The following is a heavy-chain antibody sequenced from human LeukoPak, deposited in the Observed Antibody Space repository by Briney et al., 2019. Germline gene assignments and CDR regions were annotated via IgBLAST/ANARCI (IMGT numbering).Heavy chain of an antibody. CDR1: GGSLSSSRYY. J-gene: IGHJ3*02. CDR3: ARRGYCSNTSGQGGAFDI. D-gene: IGHD2-2*01. V-gene: IGHV4-39*01. CDR2: ISYSGTT. Sequence: SETLSLTCTVSGGSLSSSRYYWGWIRQPPGKGLEWIGRISYSGTTYYKPSLKSRVTISVDTSKNQFSLKLSSVTGADTAVYYWARRGYCSNTSGQGGAFDIWGQGTMVTVSS.